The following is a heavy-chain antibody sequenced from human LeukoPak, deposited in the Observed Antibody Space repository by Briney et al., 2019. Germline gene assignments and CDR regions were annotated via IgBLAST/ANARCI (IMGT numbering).Heavy chain of an antibody. CDR2: INPNSGGS. V-gene: IGHV1-2*06. CDR3: ARDQNDYGDYNY. D-gene: IGHD4-17*01. CDR1: GYTFTGYY. J-gene: IGHJ4*02. Sequence: GASVQASCKASGYTFTGYYMHWVRQAPGQGLEGMGRINPNSGGSKYAQKFQGRVTMTKDTSIRTVYMELNRLRSDDTAIYYCARDQNDYGDYNYWGQGTLVTVSS.